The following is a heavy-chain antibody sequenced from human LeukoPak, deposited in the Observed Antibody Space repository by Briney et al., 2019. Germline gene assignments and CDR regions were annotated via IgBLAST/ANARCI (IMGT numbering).Heavy chain of an antibody. V-gene: IGHV4-34*01. J-gene: IGHJ4*02. CDR1: GGSFSGYY. D-gene: IGHD6-25*01. CDR3: ARGGIAARGRRPGSLFDY. CDR2: INHSGST. Sequence: SETLSLTCAVYGGSFSGYYWSWIRQPPGKGLEWIGEINHSGSTNYNPSLKSRVTISVDTSKNQFSLKLSSVTAADTAVYYCARGGIAARGRRPGSLFDYWGQGTLVTVSS.